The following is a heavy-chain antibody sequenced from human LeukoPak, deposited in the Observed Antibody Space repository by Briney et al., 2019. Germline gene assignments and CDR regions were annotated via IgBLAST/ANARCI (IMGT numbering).Heavy chain of an antibody. CDR2: IYSGGST. V-gene: IGHV3-53*01. D-gene: IGHD6-19*01. J-gene: IGHJ4*02. CDR1: GFTVSSNY. Sequence: GGSLRLSCAASGFTVSSNYMSWVRQAPGKGLEWVSVIYSGGSTYYADSVKGRFTISRDNSKNTLYLQMNSLRAEDTAVYYCARVWRGSGCDYWGQGTLVTVSS. CDR3: ARVWRGSGCDY.